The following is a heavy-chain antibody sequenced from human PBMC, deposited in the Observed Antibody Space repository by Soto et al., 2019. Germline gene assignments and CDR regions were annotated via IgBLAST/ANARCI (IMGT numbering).Heavy chain of an antibody. J-gene: IGHJ4*02. Sequence: QVLLVESGGGVVQPGRSLRLSCAASGFTFNTHGMHWVRQAPGKGLEWVAFISCDGSNKYYADSVKGRFTVSRDNSKITLYLQMNSLRADDTAVYYCAKAGSYSRSSVRKVDYWGQGTLVTVSS. V-gene: IGHV3-30*18. CDR2: ISCDGSNK. CDR3: AKAGSYSRSSVRKVDY. CDR1: GFTFNTHG. D-gene: IGHD6-6*01.